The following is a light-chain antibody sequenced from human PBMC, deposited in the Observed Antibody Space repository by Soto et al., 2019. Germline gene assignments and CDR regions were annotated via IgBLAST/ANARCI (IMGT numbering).Light chain of an antibody. CDR2: ATS. V-gene: IGKV1-39*01. J-gene: IGKJ2*01. CDR1: QTISSY. CDR3: QQSFSTPHT. Sequence: DIQMTQSPASLSASVGDRVTITCRANQTISSYLNWYQQKPGRTPNLLIYATSNLQSGVPSRFGGSGSATYFTLTISSLQPDDFATYYCQQSFSTPHTFGQGTKLELK.